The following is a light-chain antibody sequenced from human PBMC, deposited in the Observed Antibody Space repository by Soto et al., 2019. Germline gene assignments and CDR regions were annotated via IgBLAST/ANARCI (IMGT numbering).Light chain of an antibody. CDR1: SSDVGYDNY. CDR2: EVS. Sequence: QSALTQPASVSGSPGQASTISCTGTSSDVGYDNYVSWFQQHPGKAPKLMIYEVSRRPSGVSNRFSGSKSANTASLTISGLQAEDEDDYYCTSHTASSTWVFGGGSKLTVL. V-gene: IGLV2-14*01. CDR3: TSHTASSTWV. J-gene: IGLJ3*02.